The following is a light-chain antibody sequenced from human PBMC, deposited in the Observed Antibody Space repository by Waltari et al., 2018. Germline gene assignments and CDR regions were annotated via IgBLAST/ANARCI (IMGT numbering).Light chain of an antibody. CDR1: SSDICLYDL. CDR3: CSFAGRSWL. J-gene: IGLJ3*02. CDR2: ETH. V-gene: IGLV2-23*01. Sequence: QSALTQPASVSASLGQSHTIPCTGTSSDICLYDLISWYQQHPGKAPKRIIHETHKRPSGVPNRVSGSKSGNTASLTISGLQAEDEADYYCCSFAGRSWLFGGGTKLTVL.